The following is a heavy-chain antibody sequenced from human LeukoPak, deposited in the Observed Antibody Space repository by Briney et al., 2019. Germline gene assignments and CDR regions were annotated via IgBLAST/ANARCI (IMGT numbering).Heavy chain of an antibody. J-gene: IGHJ6*02. Sequence: GGSLRLSCVASDVECSSYSVNRVRQAPGKGLEWVSSISSSSSYIYYADSVKGRFTISRDNAKNSLYLQMNSLRAEDTAVYYCARDGKSTVTTGYYYGMDVWGQGTTVTVSS. CDR3: ARDGKSTVTTGYYYGMDV. D-gene: IGHD4-17*01. CDR1: DVECSSYS. V-gene: IGHV3-21*01. CDR2: ISSSSSYI.